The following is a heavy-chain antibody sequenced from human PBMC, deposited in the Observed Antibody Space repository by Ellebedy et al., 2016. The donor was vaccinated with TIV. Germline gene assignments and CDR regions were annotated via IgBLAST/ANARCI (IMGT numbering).Heavy chain of an antibody. J-gene: IGHJ6*02. CDR3: ARTLLRHYYYGMDV. D-gene: IGHD3-10*01. V-gene: IGHV3-30*03. CDR2: ISYDGSNK. CDR1: GFTFSSYG. Sequence: GGSLRLXCAASGFTFSSYGMHWVRQAPGKGLEWVAVISYDGSNKYYADSVKGRFTIPRDNSKNTLYLQMNSLRAEDTAVYYCARTLLRHYYYGMDVWGQGTTVTVSS.